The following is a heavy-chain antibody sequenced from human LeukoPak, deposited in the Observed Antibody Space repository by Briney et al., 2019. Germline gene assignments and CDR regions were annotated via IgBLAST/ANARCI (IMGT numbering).Heavy chain of an antibody. Sequence: GGSLRLSCVASGFTFDDYGIGWVRQAPGKGLEWVSGINWNGGSTDYADSVKGRFTISRDNAKNSVSLTVEDTASYHCVLTSGSGSYRGYLNYWGQGTLVTVSS. V-gene: IGHV3-20*01. J-gene: IGHJ4*02. D-gene: IGHD3-10*01. CDR3: VLTSGSGSYRGYLNY. CDR2: INWNGGST. CDR1: GFTFDDYG.